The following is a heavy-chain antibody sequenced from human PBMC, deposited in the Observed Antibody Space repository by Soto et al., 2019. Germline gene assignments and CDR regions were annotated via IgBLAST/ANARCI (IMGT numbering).Heavy chain of an antibody. V-gene: IGHV3-23*01. D-gene: IGHD2-2*01. Sequence: PXGSLRVTSAASGFTLSSYSMSWVRQAPGKGLDWVSAISGSGGSTYYADSVKGRFTISRDNSKNTLYLQMNSLRAEDTAVYYCAKRYCSSTRCYPAPYYYGMDLWGQGTTVTVSS. CDR3: AKRYCSSTRCYPAPYYYGMDL. J-gene: IGHJ6*02. CDR2: ISGSGGST. CDR1: GFTLSSYS.